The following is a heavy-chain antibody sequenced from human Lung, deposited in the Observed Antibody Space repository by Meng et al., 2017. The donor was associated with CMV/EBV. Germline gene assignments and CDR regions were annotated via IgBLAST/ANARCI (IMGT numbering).Heavy chain of an antibody. CDR3: ARDPYATGWAG. Sequence: GQGLHRPWLTRSLTCAVSGGSCGVSAGWGWVRRPPGKGLEWVGEIYRRGGTNYNPSLRDRVTISLDKSKNQFSLTLRSVTAADTAVDYCARDPYATGWAGWGQGTLVTVSS. V-gene: IGHV4-4*02. D-gene: IGHD6-19*01. CDR1: GGSCGVSAG. CDR2: IYRRGGT. J-gene: IGHJ4*02.